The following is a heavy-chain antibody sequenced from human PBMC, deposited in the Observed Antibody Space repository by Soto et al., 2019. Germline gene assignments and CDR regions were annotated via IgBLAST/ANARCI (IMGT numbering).Heavy chain of an antibody. J-gene: IGHJ5*02. CDR2: IYYSGST. Sequence: QLQLQESGPGLVKPSETLSLTCTVSGGSISSSSYYWGWIRQPPGKGLEWIGSIYYSGSTYYNPSLKSRVTISVDTSKHQFSLKLRSVTVADTAVYYCARQWPIFGVVIIGWFDPWGQGTLVTVSS. V-gene: IGHV4-39*01. D-gene: IGHD3-3*01. CDR3: ARQWPIFGVVIIGWFDP. CDR1: GGSISSSSYY.